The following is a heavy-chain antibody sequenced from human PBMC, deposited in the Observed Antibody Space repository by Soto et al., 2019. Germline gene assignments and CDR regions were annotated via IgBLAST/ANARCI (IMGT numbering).Heavy chain of an antibody. CDR2: INHTGGT. CDR1: VGSVNGYY. V-gene: IGHV4-34*01. J-gene: IGHJ5*02. D-gene: IGHD3-3*01. CDR3: ATRITVFGLMIPPFEP. Sequence: SETLSLTCAFYVGSVNGYYWNWIRHPPGKGLEWIGEINHTGGTHYSPSLKSRVTMSVDTSKNQFSLRLSSVTAADTAIYYCATRITVFGLMIPPFEPWGQGTQVNVSS.